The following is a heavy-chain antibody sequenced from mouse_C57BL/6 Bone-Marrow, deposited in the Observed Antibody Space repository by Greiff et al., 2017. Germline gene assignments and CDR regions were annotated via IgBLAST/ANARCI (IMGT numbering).Heavy chain of an antibody. Sequence: VQLQQPGAELVMPGASVKLSCKASGYTFTSYWMHWVKQRPGQGLEWIGEIDPSDSYTNYNQKFKGKSTLTVDKSSSTAYMQLSSLTSEDSAVXYCARRGGSSLYAMDYWGQGTSVTVSS. CDR1: GYTFTSYW. J-gene: IGHJ4*01. V-gene: IGHV1-69*01. CDR3: ARRGGSSLYAMDY. D-gene: IGHD1-1*01. CDR2: IDPSDSYT.